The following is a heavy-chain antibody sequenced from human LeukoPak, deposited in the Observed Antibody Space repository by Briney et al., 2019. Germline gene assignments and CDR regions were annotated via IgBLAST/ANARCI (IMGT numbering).Heavy chain of an antibody. CDR3: ARVYYGSGKGYFQD. CDR2: ISSTGSNI. D-gene: IGHD3-10*01. Sequence: PGGSLRLSCAASGFTFSSYEMNWVRQAPGKGLEWVSYISSTGSNIYYADSVKGRFTISRDNANNSLYLQMNSLRAEDTAVYYCARVYYGSGKGYFQDWGQGTLITVSS. V-gene: IGHV3-48*03. J-gene: IGHJ1*01. CDR1: GFTFSSYE.